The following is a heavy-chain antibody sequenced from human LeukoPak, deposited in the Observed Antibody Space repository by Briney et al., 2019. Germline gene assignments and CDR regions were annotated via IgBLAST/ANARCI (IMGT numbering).Heavy chain of an antibody. Sequence: ASVKVSCKASGDTFTSYDINWVRQATGQGLEWMGWMNPNSGNTGYAQKFQGRVTMTRNTSISTAYMELSSLRSEDTAVYYCARGAARDYGDYDYWGQGTLVTVSS. D-gene: IGHD4-17*01. CDR1: GDTFTSYD. V-gene: IGHV1-8*01. CDR2: MNPNSGNT. J-gene: IGHJ4*02. CDR3: ARGAARDYGDYDY.